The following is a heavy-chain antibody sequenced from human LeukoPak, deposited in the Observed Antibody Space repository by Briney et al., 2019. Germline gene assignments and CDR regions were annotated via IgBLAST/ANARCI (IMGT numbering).Heavy chain of an antibody. CDR3: ARERAVVLAVAALNWFDP. V-gene: IGHV1-8*01. Sequence: AASVKVSCKASGYTFTSYDINWVRQATGQGLEWMGWMNPNSGNTGYAQKFQGRVTMTRNTSISTAYMELSSLRSEDTAVYYCARERAVVLAVAALNWFDPWGQGTLVTVSS. D-gene: IGHD6-19*01. J-gene: IGHJ5*02. CDR2: MNPNSGNT. CDR1: GYTFTSYD.